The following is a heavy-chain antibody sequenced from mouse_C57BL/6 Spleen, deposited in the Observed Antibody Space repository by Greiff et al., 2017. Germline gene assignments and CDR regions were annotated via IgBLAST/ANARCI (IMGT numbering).Heavy chain of an antibody. CDR2: IYPGSGST. CDR1: GYTFTSYW. V-gene: IGHV1-55*01. CDR3: ARGETGTTRGYYFDY. Sequence: QVQLKQPGAELVKPGASVKMSCKASGYTFTSYWITWVKQRPGQGLEWIGDIYPGSGSTNYNEKFKSKATLTVDTSSSTAYMQLSSLTSEDSAVYYCARGETGTTRGYYFDYWGQGTTLTVSS. D-gene: IGHD4-1*01. J-gene: IGHJ2*01.